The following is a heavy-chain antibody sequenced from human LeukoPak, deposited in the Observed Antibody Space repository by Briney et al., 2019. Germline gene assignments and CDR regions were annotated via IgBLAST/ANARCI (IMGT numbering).Heavy chain of an antibody. CDR3: ARESGYDDHSGYYPLAY. V-gene: IGHV3-11*01. CDR1: GFTFSDYY. Sequence: PGGSLRLSCAASGFTFSDYYMTWIRQAPGKGLEWVSHIAGSGGTIRYADSVKGRFTISRDNTKKSLYLQMNSLRAEDTAVYYCARESGYDDHSGYYPLAYWGQGTLVTVSS. J-gene: IGHJ4*02. D-gene: IGHD3-22*01. CDR2: IAGSGGTI.